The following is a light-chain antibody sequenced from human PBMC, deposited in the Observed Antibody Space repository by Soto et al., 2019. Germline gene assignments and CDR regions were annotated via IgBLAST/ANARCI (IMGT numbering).Light chain of an antibody. CDR1: QSVRSY. Sequence: EIVLTQSPATLSLSPGERATLSCRASQSVRSYLAWYQQKPGQAPRLLIYDASNRATGIPARFSGSGSGTDFTLTISSLEPEDFAVYYCQQRSKWPLSFGQWTRLEIK. CDR3: QQRSKWPLS. J-gene: IGKJ5*01. CDR2: DAS. V-gene: IGKV3-11*01.